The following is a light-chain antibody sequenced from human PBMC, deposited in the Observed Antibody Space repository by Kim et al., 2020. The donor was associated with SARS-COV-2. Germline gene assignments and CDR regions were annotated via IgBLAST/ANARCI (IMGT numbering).Light chain of an antibody. J-gene: IGKJ1*01. CDR3: HQYGSSRWT. Sequence: PVESATLSCRARQTTSSSYLAWYQQKPGQAPRLLIYGASSRATGIPDRFSGSGSGTDFTLTISRLEPEDFAVYYCHQYGSSRWTFGQGTKVDIK. CDR2: GAS. CDR1: QTTSSSY. V-gene: IGKV3-20*01.